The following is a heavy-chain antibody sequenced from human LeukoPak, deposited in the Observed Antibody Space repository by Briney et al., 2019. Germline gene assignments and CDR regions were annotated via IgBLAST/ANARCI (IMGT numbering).Heavy chain of an antibody. Sequence: PSETLSLTCTVSGGSISSYYWGWIRQPPGKGLEWIGSIYYSGSTYYNPSLKSRVTISVDTSKNQFSLKLSSVTAADTAVYYCARQNYDYVWGSYRYPFDYWGQGTLVTVSS. CDR1: GGSISSYY. V-gene: IGHV4-39*01. CDR2: IYYSGST. D-gene: IGHD3-16*02. J-gene: IGHJ4*02. CDR3: ARQNYDYVWGSYRYPFDY.